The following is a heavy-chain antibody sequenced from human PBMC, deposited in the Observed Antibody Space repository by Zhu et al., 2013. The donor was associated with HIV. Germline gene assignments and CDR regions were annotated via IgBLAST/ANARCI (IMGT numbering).Heavy chain of an antibody. V-gene: IGHV1-8*01. Sequence: QVQLVQSGAEVKKPGASVKVSCKASGYTFTSYDINWVRQATGQGLEWMGWMNPNSGNTGYAQKFQGRVTMTRNTSISTAYMELSSLRSEDTAVYYCARGDGSGSYPYYYYYGMDVWGQGTTVTVSS. CDR3: ARGDGSGSYPYYYYYGMDV. D-gene: IGHD3-10*01. CDR2: MNPNSGNT. CDR1: GYTFTSYD. J-gene: IGHJ6*02.